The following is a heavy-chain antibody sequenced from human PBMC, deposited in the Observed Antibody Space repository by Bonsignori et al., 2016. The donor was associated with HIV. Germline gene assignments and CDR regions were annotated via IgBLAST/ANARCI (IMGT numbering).Heavy chain of an antibody. J-gene: IGHJ4*02. V-gene: IGHV3-23*01. Sequence: WIRQPPREGTGWVSGISGSGSTAHYADSVKGRFTTSKDNSKKMLYLQMSSLRAEDTAVYFCAKGSGRSASGSEYFDRWAQGVLVTVSS. CDR3: AKGSGRSASGSEYFDR. D-gene: IGHD3-10*01. CDR2: ISGSGSTA.